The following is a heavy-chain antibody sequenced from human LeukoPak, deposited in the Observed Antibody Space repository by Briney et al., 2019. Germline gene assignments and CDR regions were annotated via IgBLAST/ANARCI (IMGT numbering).Heavy chain of an antibody. CDR1: GGSISNYY. CDR2: IFYRGST. V-gene: IGHV4-59*08. Sequence: SETLSLTCTVSGGSISNYYWSWIRQSPGKGLEWIGYIFYRGSTKYNPSLKSRVTISVDTSKNQFSLKLSSVTAADTAVYYCARHFALRELNWFDPWGQGTLVTVSS. J-gene: IGHJ5*02. D-gene: IGHD1-7*01. CDR3: ARHFALRELNWFDP.